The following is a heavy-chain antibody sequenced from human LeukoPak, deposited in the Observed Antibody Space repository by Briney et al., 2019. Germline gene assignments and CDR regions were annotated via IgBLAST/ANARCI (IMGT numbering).Heavy chain of an antibody. CDR2: IYHSGST. J-gene: IGHJ4*02. CDR3: ARGRVTTLPFDY. CDR1: GYSISSGYY. V-gene: IGHV4-38-2*02. D-gene: IGHD4-17*01. Sequence: SETLSLTCTVSGYSISSGYYWGWIRQPPGKGLEWIGSIYHSGSTYYNPSLKSRVTISVDTSKNQFSLKLSSVTAADTAVYYCARGRVTTLPFDYWGQGTLVTVSS.